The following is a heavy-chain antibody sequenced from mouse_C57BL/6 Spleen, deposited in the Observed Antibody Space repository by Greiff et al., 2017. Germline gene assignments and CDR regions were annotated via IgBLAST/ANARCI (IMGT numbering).Heavy chain of an antibody. D-gene: IGHD1-1*01. CDR2: IDPSDSYT. CDR1: GYTFTSYW. V-gene: IGHV1-69*01. Sequence: QVQLQQSGAELVMPGASVKLSCKASGYTFTSYWMHWVKQRPGQGLEWIGEIDPSDSYTNYNQKFKGKSTLTVDKSSSTAYMQLSSLTSEDSAVYYCARWDYCGRYCDYWGQGTTLTVSS. CDR3: ARWDYCGRYCDY. J-gene: IGHJ2*01.